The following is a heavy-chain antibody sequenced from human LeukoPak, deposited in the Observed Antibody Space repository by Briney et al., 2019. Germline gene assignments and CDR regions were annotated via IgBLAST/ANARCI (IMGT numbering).Heavy chain of an antibody. CDR3: AKAKGPYCSGGSCLAPFDY. Sequence: PGGSLRLSCAASGFTVSSNYMSWVRQAPGKGLEWVSAITGSDGTTYYADSVKGRFTISRDNSKNTLFLQMNSLRADDTAVYYCAKAKGPYCSGGSCLAPFDYWGQGTLVTVSS. J-gene: IGHJ4*02. D-gene: IGHD2-15*01. CDR2: ITGSDGTT. V-gene: IGHV3-23*01. CDR1: GFTVSSNY.